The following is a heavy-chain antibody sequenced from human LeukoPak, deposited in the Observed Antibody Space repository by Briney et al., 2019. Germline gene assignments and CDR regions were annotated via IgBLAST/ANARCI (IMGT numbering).Heavy chain of an antibody. CDR3: AHSVSDGYDFWRGFFDY. V-gene: IGHV2-5*02. CDR2: IYWVDDK. J-gene: IGHJ4*02. Sequence: SGPTLVNPTQTLTLTCTFSGFSLSTSGVGVGWIRQPPGKALEWLALIYWVDDKRYSPSLKSRLTITKDTSKNHVVPTMTNMDPVDTATYYCAHSVSDGYDFWRGFFDYWGQGTLVTVSS. CDR1: GFSLSTSGVG. D-gene: IGHD3-3*01.